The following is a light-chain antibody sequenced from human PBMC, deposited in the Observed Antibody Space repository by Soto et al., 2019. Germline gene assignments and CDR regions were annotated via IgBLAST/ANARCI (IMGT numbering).Light chain of an antibody. CDR2: GAS. CDR1: QSVSSSY. V-gene: IGKV3D-20*02. CDR3: QQRRSWQVT. Sequence: EIVLTQSPVTLSLSPGERATLSCRASQSVSSSYLAWYQQKAGQAPRLLIYGASGRATGIPDRFSGSGSGTNFTLTISSLEPEDFAVYYCQQRRSWQVTFGQGTRLEIK. J-gene: IGKJ5*01.